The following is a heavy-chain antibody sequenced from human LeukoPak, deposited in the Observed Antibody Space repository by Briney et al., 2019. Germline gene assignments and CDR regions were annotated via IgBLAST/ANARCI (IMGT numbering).Heavy chain of an antibody. Sequence: ASVEVSCKVSGYTLTELSMHWVRQAPGKGLEWMGGFDPEDGETIYAQKFQGRVTMTEDTSTDTAYMELSSLRSEDTAVYYCATGGYCSSTSCYTGNYYYYYMDVWGKGTTVTVSS. CDR3: ATGGYCSSTSCYTGNYYYYYMDV. V-gene: IGHV1-24*01. D-gene: IGHD2-2*02. CDR1: GYTLTELS. J-gene: IGHJ6*03. CDR2: FDPEDGET.